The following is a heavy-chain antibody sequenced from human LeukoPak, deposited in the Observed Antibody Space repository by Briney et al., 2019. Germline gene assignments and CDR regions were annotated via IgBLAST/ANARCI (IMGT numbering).Heavy chain of an antibody. V-gene: IGHV1-69*06. CDR1: GGTFSSYA. Sequence: PGASVKVSCKASGGTFSSYAISWVRQAPEQGLEWMGGIIPIFGTANYAQKFQGRVTMTEDTSTDTAYMELSSLRSEDTAVYYCATVRLWGQGTLVTVSS. J-gene: IGHJ4*02. CDR3: ATVRL. CDR2: IIPIFGTA.